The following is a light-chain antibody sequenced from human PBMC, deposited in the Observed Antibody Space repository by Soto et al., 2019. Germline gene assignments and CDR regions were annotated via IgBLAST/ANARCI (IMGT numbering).Light chain of an antibody. CDR1: QSVSSN. CDR2: GAS. CDR3: QQYNYWPLT. Sequence: EIVMTQSPATLSVSPGERATLSCRASQSVSSNLAWYQQKPDQAPRLLIYGASTRATGIPARFSGSGSGTEFTLTISSLQSEDFAVYCCQQYNYWPLTFGGGTKVEI. V-gene: IGKV3-15*01. J-gene: IGKJ4*01.